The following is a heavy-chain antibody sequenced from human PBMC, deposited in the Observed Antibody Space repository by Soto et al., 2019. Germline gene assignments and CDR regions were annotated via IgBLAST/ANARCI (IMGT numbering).Heavy chain of an antibody. CDR1: GFTFSSYA. V-gene: IGHV3-30*04. Sequence: GVSLRRSGTAPGFTFSSYAMHWVRRAPGKGLEWVAVVSYYGRSENYADSVRGRFTISRVNSKNTVCRRMYSLRVEDPAVYYFAKALYYYDFSHDDSWRQGTLVTASS. J-gene: IGHJ5*02. CDR2: VSYYGRSE. CDR3: AKALYYYDFSHDDS. D-gene: IGHD3-22*01.